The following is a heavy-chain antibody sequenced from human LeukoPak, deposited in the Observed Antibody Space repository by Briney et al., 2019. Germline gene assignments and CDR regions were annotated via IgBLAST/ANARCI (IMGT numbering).Heavy chain of an antibody. Sequence: GRSLRLSCAASGFTFSSYGMHWVRQAPGKGLEWVAVIWYDGSDKYYADSVKGRFTTSRDNSKNTLYLQMNSLRAEDTAVYYCARDKGRGAFDIWGQGTMVTVSS. D-gene: IGHD3-10*01. V-gene: IGHV3-33*01. CDR3: ARDKGRGAFDI. CDR2: IWYDGSDK. CDR1: GFTFSSYG. J-gene: IGHJ3*02.